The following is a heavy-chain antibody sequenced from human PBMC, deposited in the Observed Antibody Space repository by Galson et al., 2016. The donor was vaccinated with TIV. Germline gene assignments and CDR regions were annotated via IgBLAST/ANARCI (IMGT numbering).Heavy chain of an antibody. J-gene: IGHJ5*02. CDR1: GFDFIYSA. Sequence: SVKVSCKASGFDFIYSAMQWLRQARGQRLEWIGWIVIGSGSTNYAQKFQERVAITRDMSTSTTYMELSSLRSEDTAVYYCAADRRYYYDFSGLAGFDPWGQGSLVTVSS. D-gene: IGHD3-22*01. V-gene: IGHV1-58*02. CDR2: IVIGSGST. CDR3: AADRRYYYDFSGLAGFDP.